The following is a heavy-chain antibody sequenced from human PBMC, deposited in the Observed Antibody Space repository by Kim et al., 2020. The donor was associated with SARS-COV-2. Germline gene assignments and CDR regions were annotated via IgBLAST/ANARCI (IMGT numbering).Heavy chain of an antibody. Sequence: ASVKVSCKASGYTFTSYDINWVRQATGQGLEWMGWMNPNSGNTGYAQKFQGRVTMTRNTSISTAYMELSSLRSEDTAVYYCARGTGQQLVVDYWGQGTLVPVSS. J-gene: IGHJ4*02. V-gene: IGHV1-8*01. CDR1: GYTFTSYD. D-gene: IGHD6-13*01. CDR3: ARGTGQQLVVDY. CDR2: MNPNSGNT.